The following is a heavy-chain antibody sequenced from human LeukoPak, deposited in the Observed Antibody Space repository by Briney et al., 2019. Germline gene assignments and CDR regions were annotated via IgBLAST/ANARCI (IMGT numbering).Heavy chain of an antibody. CDR1: GYTFTSYD. D-gene: IGHD5-12*01. V-gene: IGHV1-8*01. CDR2: MNPNSGNT. J-gene: IGHJ4*02. Sequence: ASAKVSCKASGYTFTSYDINWVRQATGQGLEWMGWMNPNSGNTGYAQKFQGRVTMTRNTSISTAYMELSSLRSEDTAVYYCARISRDGYNSDYWGQGTLVTVSS. CDR3: ARISRDGYNSDY.